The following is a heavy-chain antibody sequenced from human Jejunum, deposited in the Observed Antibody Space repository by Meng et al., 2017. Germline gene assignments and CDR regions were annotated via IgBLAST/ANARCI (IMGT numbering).Heavy chain of an antibody. J-gene: IGHJ4*02. CDR2: ISSNAGNK. Sequence: GGSLGLSCAASGFSFSSYAMSWVRQAPGKGLEWVSSISSNAGNKFYADSVKGRFTISRDTSKNTLSLQMNSLGAEDTALYYCALGGLEASHGSVDYWGQGTLVTVSS. CDR1: GFSFSSYA. D-gene: IGHD2-15*01. CDR3: ALGGLEASHGSVDY. V-gene: IGHV3-23*01.